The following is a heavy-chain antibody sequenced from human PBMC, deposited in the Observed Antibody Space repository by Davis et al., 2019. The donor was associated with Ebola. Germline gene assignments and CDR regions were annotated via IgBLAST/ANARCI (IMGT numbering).Heavy chain of an antibody. J-gene: IGHJ6*02. CDR1: GCSISSYY. V-gene: IGHV4-34*01. D-gene: IGHD3-10*01. CDR3: ARDRGYGMDV. Sequence: SETLTLTCTVSGCSISSYYWSWIRQPPGKGLEWPGEINHSGGTNYNPSLKSRVTISVDTSKNQFSLNLSSVTAADTAVYYCARDRGYGMDVWGQGTTVTVSS. CDR2: INHSGGT.